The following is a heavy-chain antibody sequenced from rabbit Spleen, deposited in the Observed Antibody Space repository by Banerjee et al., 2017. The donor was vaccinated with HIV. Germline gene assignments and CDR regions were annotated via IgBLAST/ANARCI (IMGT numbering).Heavy chain of an antibody. V-gene: IGHV1S45*01. CDR3: ARDLDGVIGWNFGW. J-gene: IGHJ6*01. CDR1: GFSFSSNYY. CDR2: IYTGSSGST. Sequence: QEQLEESGGGLVKPGGTLTLTCKASGFSFSSNYYICWVRQAPGKGLEWIACIYTGSSGSTYYASWAKGRFTISKPSSTTVTLRMTSLTAADTATYFCARDLDGVIGWNFGWWGPGTLVTVS. D-gene: IGHD4-1*01.